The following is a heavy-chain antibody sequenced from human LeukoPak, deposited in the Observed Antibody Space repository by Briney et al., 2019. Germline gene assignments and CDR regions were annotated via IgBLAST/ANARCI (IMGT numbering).Heavy chain of an antibody. V-gene: IGHV4-38-2*01. J-gene: IGHJ4*02. D-gene: IGHD3-3*01. Sequence: SETLSLTCAVSGYSISSGYYWGWVRQPPGKGLEWIGSIYHSGSTYYNPSLKSRVTISVDTSKNQFSLKLSSVTAADTAVYYCASPVFLGYWGQGTLDTVSS. CDR2: IYHSGST. CDR1: GYSISSGYY. CDR3: ASPVFLGY.